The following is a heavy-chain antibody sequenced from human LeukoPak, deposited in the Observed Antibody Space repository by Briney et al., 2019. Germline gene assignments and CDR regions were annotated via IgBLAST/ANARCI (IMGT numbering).Heavy chain of an antibody. J-gene: IGHJ6*02. CDR1: GYTFSDYF. V-gene: IGHV3-11*04. D-gene: IGHD3-10*01. Sequence: GGSLRLSCAASGYTFSDYFMTWIRQAPGKGLEWVSYIGSRSATIYYADSVKGRFTISRDNAKNSLYLQMNSLRAEDTAVYYCAGAAYYMDVWGQGTTVTVSS. CDR3: AGAAYYMDV. CDR2: IGSRSATI.